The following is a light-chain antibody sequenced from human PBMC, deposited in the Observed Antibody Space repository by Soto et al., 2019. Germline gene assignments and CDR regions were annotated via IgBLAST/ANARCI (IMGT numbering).Light chain of an antibody. CDR1: SSDIGRYDF. V-gene: IGLV2-14*01. J-gene: IGLJ1*01. CDR2: EVN. CDR3: CSYTSSPDL. Sequence: QSVLAQPASVSGSPGQSITISCTGSSSDIGRYDFVSWYQQLPGKAPKLLLYEVNHRPSGVSDRFSGSKSGNTASLTISGLQADDEAHYYCCSYTSSPDLFGSGTKVTAL.